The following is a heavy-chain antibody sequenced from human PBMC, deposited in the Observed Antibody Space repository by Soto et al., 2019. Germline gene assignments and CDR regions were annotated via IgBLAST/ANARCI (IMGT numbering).Heavy chain of an antibody. J-gene: IGHJ6*02. CDR1: GFTFTSHW. V-gene: IGHV3-74*01. CDR2: LNSDGSSR. Sequence: EVQLVESGGALVQPGGSLRLSCAASGFTFTSHWMRWVRQAPGKGLVWVSRLNSDGSSRYYGDSMKGRFTISRDNANNTVYLQMNSLRDEDTAVYYCARGLKNKYGMDVWGQGTTVTVSS. CDR3: ARGLKNKYGMDV.